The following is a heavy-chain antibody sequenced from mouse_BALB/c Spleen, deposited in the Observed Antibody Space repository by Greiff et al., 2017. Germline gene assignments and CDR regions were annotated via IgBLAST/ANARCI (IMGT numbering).Heavy chain of an antibody. CDR2: ISSGGGST. J-gene: IGHJ4*01. V-gene: IGHV5-12-1*01. CDR1: GFAFSSYD. CDR3: ARLYDYLFYAMDY. Sequence: EVMLVESGGGLVKPGGSLKLSCAASGFAFSSYDMSWVRQTPEKRLEWVAYISSGGGSTYYPDTVKGRFTISRDNAKNTLYLQMSSLKSEDTAMYYCARLYDYLFYAMDYWGQGTSVTVSS. D-gene: IGHD2-4*01.